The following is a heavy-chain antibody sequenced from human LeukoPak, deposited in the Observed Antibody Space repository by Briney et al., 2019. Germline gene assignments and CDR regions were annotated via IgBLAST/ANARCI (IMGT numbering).Heavy chain of an antibody. CDR1: GYIFTDYY. J-gene: IGHJ4*02. CDR2: INPNSGGT. D-gene: IGHD2-2*01. Sequence: ASVKVSCKASGYIFTDYYMNWVRQAPGQGLEWMGWINPNSGGTNYAQKFQGWVTMTRDTSISTAYMELSRLRSDDTAVYYCARDKNVVVVPAAMIFDYWGQGTLVTVSS. CDR3: ARDKNVVVVPAAMIFDY. V-gene: IGHV1-2*04.